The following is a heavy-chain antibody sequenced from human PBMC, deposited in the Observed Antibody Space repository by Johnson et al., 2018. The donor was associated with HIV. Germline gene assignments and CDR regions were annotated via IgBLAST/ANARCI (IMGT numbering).Heavy chain of an antibody. CDR1: GFTFSSYA. V-gene: IGHV3-30*04. D-gene: IGHD1-7*01. CDR3: AREDQNWNYDHAFDI. Sequence: QVQLVESGGGVVQPGRSLRLSCAASGFTFSSYAMHWVRPAPGKGLAWVAVISYDGSNKYYADSVKGRFTISRDNSKNTLYLQMNSLRAEDTAVYYCAREDQNWNYDHAFDIWGQGTMVTVSS. CDR2: ISYDGSNK. J-gene: IGHJ3*02.